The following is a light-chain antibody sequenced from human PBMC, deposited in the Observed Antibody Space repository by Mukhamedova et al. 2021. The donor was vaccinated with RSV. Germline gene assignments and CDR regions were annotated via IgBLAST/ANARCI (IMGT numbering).Light chain of an antibody. CDR3: QHLNSYPLT. CDR1: QDIGSY. CDR2: AAS. Sequence: VTITCRASQDIGSYLAWYQQKPGKAPKLLIYAASTFQSGVPSRFIGSGSGTEYTLSITSLQPEDFATYYCQHLNSYPLTFGGGTK. J-gene: IGKJ4*01. V-gene: IGKV1-9*01.